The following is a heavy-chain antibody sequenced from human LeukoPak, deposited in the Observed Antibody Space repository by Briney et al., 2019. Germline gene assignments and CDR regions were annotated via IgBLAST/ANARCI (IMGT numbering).Heavy chain of an antibody. Sequence: ASVKVSCKVSGYTLTELSIHWVRQAPGKGLEWMGGFDPEDGETIYAQKFQGRVTMTEDTSTDTAYMELSSLRSEDTAVYYCATTGYYGSGSYYQFDYWGQGNLVTVSS. J-gene: IGHJ4*02. D-gene: IGHD3-10*01. CDR1: GYTLTELS. CDR2: FDPEDGET. V-gene: IGHV1-24*01. CDR3: ATTGYYGSGSYYQFDY.